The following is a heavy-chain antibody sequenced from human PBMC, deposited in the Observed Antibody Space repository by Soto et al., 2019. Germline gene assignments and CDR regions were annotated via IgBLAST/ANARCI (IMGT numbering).Heavy chain of an antibody. J-gene: IGHJ4*02. CDR3: ARQHSGSFTY. CDR2: ISYSGST. V-gene: IGHV4-61*01. Sequence: TSETLSLTCTVPGGSVSSDRNYRSWIRQSPGKELEWIVYISYSGSTSYNPSLKSRVTISIDMSTNQFSLKLSSVTAADTAIYYCARQHSGSFTYWGPGILVTDSS. CDR1: GGSVSSDRNY. D-gene: IGHD1-26*01.